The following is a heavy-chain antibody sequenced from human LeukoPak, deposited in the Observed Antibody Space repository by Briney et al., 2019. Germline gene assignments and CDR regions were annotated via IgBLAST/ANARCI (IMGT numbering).Heavy chain of an antibody. J-gene: IGHJ4*02. Sequence: GGSLGLSCAASGFTFSSYGMHWVRQAPGKGLEWVAFIRYDGSNKYYADSVKGRFTISRDNSKNTLYLQMNSLRAEDTAVYYCAKPTGDLYYFDYWGQGTLVTVSS. CDR1: GFTFSSYG. D-gene: IGHD7-27*01. V-gene: IGHV3-30*02. CDR2: IRYDGSNK. CDR3: AKPTGDLYYFDY.